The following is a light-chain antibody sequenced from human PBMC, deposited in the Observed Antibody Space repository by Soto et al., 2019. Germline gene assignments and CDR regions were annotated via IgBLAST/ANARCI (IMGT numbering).Light chain of an antibody. J-gene: IGKJ1*01. Sequence: EIVLTQSPGTLSLSPGETATLSCRASQSVARDLSWYQQKPGQAPRLLIYDASNRATGIPARFSGSGSGTDFTLTISSLEPEDFAVYYCQQRSNWLWTFGQGTKVDIK. CDR2: DAS. CDR3: QQRSNWLWT. V-gene: IGKV3-11*01. CDR1: QSVARD.